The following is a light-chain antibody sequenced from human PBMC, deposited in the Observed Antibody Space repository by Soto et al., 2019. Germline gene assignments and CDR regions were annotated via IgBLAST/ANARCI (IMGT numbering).Light chain of an antibody. V-gene: IGKV3-15*01. CDR1: QSVSSN. Sequence: EIVKTQSPATPSKNPGERATLSCRASQSVSSNLAWYQQKPGQAPRLLIYGASTRATGIPARFSGSGSGTKFTLTISSLQSEDFAVYYCQQYNNWPRTFGQGTRVDIK. CDR2: GAS. J-gene: IGKJ1*01. CDR3: QQYNNWPRT.